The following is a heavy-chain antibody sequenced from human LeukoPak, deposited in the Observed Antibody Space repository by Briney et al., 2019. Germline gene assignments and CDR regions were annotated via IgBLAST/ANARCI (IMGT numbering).Heavy chain of an antibody. Sequence: ASVKVSCKASGGTFSSYAISWVRQAPGQGLEWMGWINTNTGNPTYAQAFTGRFVFSLDTSVSTAYLQISSLKAEDTAVYYCARWAYDSGGYSQYYFDYWGQGTLVTVSS. CDR2: INTNTGNP. CDR3: ARWAYDSGGYSQYYFDY. V-gene: IGHV7-4-1*02. CDR1: GGTFSSYA. J-gene: IGHJ4*02. D-gene: IGHD3-22*01.